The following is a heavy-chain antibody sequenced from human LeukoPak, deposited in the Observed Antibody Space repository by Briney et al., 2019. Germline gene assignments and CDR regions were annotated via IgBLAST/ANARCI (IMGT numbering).Heavy chain of an antibody. CDR2: INPSGGST. D-gene: IGHD2-15*01. CDR1: GYTFTIYY. Sequence: ASVKVSCKASGYTFTIYYMHWVRQAPGQGLEWMGIINPSGGSTSYAQKFQGRVTMTRDTSSSTVYMELSSLRSEDMAVYYCARDYLKVVVAGTAPSAGHMDYWGQGTLVTVSS. V-gene: IGHV1-46*01. J-gene: IGHJ4*02. CDR3: ARDYLKVVVAGTAPSAGHMDY.